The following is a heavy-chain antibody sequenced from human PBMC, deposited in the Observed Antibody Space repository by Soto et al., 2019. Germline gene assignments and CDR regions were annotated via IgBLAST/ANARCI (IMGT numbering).Heavy chain of an antibody. CDR3: ARGPFGWLEHYYYYYGMDV. Sequence: GGSLRLSCAASGFTLNSFFMHWVRHAPGKGLMWVSRISNDGSSTTYADSVKGRFTISRDNARNTLYLQMNSLRADDTAVYFCARGPFGWLEHYYYYYGMDVWGQGTTVTVSS. V-gene: IGHV3-74*01. J-gene: IGHJ6*02. CDR1: GFTLNSFF. D-gene: IGHD6-19*01. CDR2: ISNDGSST.